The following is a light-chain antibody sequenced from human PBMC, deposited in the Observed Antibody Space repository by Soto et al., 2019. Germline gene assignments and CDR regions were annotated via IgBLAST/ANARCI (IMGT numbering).Light chain of an antibody. CDR3: CSYAGSSTVV. CDR2: EGS. V-gene: IGLV2-23*01. CDR1: NSDVGSYNL. J-gene: IGLJ2*01. Sequence: QSALTQPASVSGSPGQSITISCTGTNSDVGSYNLVSWYQQHPGKVPKVIIYEGSKRPSGVSDRFSGSKSGNTASLTISGLQAEDEADYYCCSYAGSSTVVFGGGTKLTVL.